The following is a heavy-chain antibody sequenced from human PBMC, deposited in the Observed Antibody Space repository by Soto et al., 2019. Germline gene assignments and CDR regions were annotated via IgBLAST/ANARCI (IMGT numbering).Heavy chain of an antibody. J-gene: IGHJ4*02. CDR3: ARDWGGSSPYYFDY. V-gene: IGHV1-69*08. CDR2: IIPILGIA. Sequence: QVQLVQSGAEVKKPGSSVKVSCKASGGTFSSYTISWVRQAPGQGLEWMGRIIPILGIANYAQKFQGRVTITAGKSTSTAYMELSSLRSEDTAVYYCARDWGGSSPYYFDYWGQGTLVTVSS. CDR1: GGTFSSYT. D-gene: IGHD1-26*01.